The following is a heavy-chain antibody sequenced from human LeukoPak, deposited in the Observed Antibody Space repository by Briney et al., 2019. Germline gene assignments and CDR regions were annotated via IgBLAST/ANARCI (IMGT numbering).Heavy chain of an antibody. V-gene: IGHV4-39*07. Sequence: SETLSLTCTVSGGSISSSSYYWGWIRQPPGKGLEWIGEINHSGSTNYNPSLKSRVTISVDTSKNQFSLKLSSVTAADTAVYYCARTLRYFDWLSSYMDVWGKGTTVTVSS. CDR2: INHSGST. J-gene: IGHJ6*03. CDR1: GGSISSSSYY. CDR3: ARTLRYFDWLSSYMDV. D-gene: IGHD3-9*01.